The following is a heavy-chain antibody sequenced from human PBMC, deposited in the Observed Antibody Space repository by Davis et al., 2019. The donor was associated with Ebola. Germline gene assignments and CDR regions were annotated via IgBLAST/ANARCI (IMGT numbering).Heavy chain of an antibody. Sequence: ASVKVSCKASGYTFTSYYMHWVRQAPGQGLEWMGIINPSGGSTSYAQKFQGRVTMTRDTSTSTVYMELSSLRSEDTAVYYCARTLEFTSGELYRRYGMDVWGQGTTVTVSS. CDR1: GYTFTSYY. CDR3: ARTLEFTSGELYRRYGMDV. V-gene: IGHV1-46*01. CDR2: INPSGGST. J-gene: IGHJ6*02. D-gene: IGHD3-10*01.